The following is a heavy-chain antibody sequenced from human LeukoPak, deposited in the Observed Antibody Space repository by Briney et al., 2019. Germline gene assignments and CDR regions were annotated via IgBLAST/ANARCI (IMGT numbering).Heavy chain of an antibody. V-gene: IGHV4-34*01. CDR3: ARGRYYGAFDY. Sequence: SETLSLTCAVYGGSFSGYYWSWIRQPPGKGLEWIGEINHSGSTNYNPSLKSRVTISVDTFKNQFSLKLSSVTAADTAVYYCARGRYYGAFDYWGQGTLVTVSS. CDR2: INHSGST. J-gene: IGHJ4*02. D-gene: IGHD4/OR15-4a*01. CDR1: GGSFSGYY.